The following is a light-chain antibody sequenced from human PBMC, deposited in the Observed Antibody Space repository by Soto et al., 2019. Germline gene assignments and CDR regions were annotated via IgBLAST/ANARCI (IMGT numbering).Light chain of an antibody. CDR2: DTT. Sequence: QAVVTQEPSLTVSPGGAVTLTCGSSTGAVTSGHSPYWFLQRPGQAPRTLIYDTTNKHSWTPARFSGSLLGGKAALTLSGAQPEDEADYYCLLFYTGARPVFGGGTKLTVL. CDR1: TGAVTSGHS. V-gene: IGLV7-46*01. CDR3: LLFYTGARPV. J-gene: IGLJ2*01.